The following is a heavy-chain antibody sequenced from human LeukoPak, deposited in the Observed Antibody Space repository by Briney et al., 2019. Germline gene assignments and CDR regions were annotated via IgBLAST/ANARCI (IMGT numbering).Heavy chain of an antibody. V-gene: IGHV4-59*01. CDR3: ARVRGRNAFDI. CDR1: GGSISRYY. J-gene: IGHJ3*02. Sequence: SETLSLTCTVAGGSISRYYWSWLRQPQGEGLEWIGYIYYSGSSNYNPSLKSRVTISVDTSKSQFSLKLSSVTAADTAVYYCARVRGRNAFDIWGQGTMVTVSS. CDR2: IYYSGSS.